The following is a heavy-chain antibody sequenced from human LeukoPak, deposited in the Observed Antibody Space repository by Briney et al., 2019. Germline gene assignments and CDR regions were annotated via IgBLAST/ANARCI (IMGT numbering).Heavy chain of an antibody. J-gene: IGHJ6*02. V-gene: IGHV3-21*01. D-gene: IGHD6-19*01. CDR3: AREYGQWLVGGDYYYYGMDV. Sequence: SGGSLRPSCAASGFTFSSYSMNWVRQAPGKGLEWVSSISSSSSYIYYADSVKGRFTISRDNAKNSLYLQMKSLRVEDTAVYYCAREYGQWLVGGDYYYYGMDVWGQGTTVTVSS. CDR1: GFTFSSYS. CDR2: ISSSSSYI.